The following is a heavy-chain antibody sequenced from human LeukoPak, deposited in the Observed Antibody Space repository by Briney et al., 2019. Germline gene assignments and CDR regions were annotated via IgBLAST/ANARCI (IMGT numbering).Heavy chain of an antibody. CDR1: GGSISSGDYY. CDR3: ARHGGSYSFDY. Sequence: SETLSLTCTVSGGSISSGDYYCSWIRQPPGRGLEWIGYIYYSGSTYYNPSLKSRVTISVDTSKNQFSLKLSSVTAADTAVYYCARHGGSYSFDYWGQGALVTVSS. D-gene: IGHD1-26*01. J-gene: IGHJ4*02. V-gene: IGHV4-30-4*08. CDR2: IYYSGST.